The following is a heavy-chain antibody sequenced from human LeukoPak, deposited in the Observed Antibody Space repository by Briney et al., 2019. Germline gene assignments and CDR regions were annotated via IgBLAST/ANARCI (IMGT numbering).Heavy chain of an antibody. J-gene: IGHJ4*02. Sequence: PSETLSLTCTVSGGSISSYYWSWIRQPPGKGLEWIGYIYHSGSTNYNPSLKSRVTISVDTSKNQFSLKLSSVTTADTAVYYCASSQYRGYFDWLPNGFDYWGQGTLVTVSS. V-gene: IGHV4-59*01. CDR1: GGSISSYY. D-gene: IGHD3-9*01. CDR2: IYHSGST. CDR3: ASSQYRGYFDWLPNGFDY.